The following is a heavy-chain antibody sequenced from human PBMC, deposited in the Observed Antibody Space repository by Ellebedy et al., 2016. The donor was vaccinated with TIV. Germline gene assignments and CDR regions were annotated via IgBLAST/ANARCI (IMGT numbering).Heavy chain of an antibody. CDR3: ANYGDYVRDGMDV. CDR1: GFTFSSYR. CDR2: ISYDGSNK. V-gene: IGHV3-30*18. Sequence: GESLKISXADSGFTFSSYRMHWVRQAPGKGLEWVAVISYDGSNKYYADSVKGRFTISRDNSKNTLYLQMNSLRAEDTAVYYCANYGDYVRDGMDVWGQGTTVTVSS. D-gene: IGHD4-17*01. J-gene: IGHJ6*02.